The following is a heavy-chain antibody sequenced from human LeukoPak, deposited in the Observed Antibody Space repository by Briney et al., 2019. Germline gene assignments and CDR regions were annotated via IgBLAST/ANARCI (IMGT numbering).Heavy chain of an antibody. J-gene: IGHJ5*02. CDR1: GGSFGGYY. V-gene: IGHV4-34*01. CDR3: ARHDDGSTNLNWFDP. CDR2: INHSGST. D-gene: IGHD5-24*01. Sequence: PSETLSLTCAVYGGSFGGYYWTWIRQSPGKGPEWIGEINHSGSTNYNPSLKRRVFMSVDTAKNQFSLKLNSVSAADTAVYYCARHDDGSTNLNWFDPWGQGTLVTVSS.